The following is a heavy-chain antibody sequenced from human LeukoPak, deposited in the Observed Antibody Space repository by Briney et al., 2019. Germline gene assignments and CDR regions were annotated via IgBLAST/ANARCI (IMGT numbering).Heavy chain of an antibody. CDR1: GFTFSSYA. V-gene: IGHV3-23*01. J-gene: IGHJ5*02. D-gene: IGHD1-26*01. CDR2: ISGSGGST. Sequence: GGSLRLSCAASGFTFSSYAMSWVRQAPGKGLEWVSAISGSGGSTYYADSVKGRFTISRDNSKNTLYLQVNSLRAEDTAVYYCAKDPPYSGSYLNWFDPWGQGTLVTVSS. CDR3: AKDPPYSGSYLNWFDP.